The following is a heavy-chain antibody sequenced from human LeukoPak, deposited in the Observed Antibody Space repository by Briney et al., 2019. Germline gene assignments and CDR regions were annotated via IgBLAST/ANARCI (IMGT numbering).Heavy chain of an antibody. Sequence: GGSLRLSCAASGFTGSSDAMSWVRDAPGKGLEWVSAISGSGGSTYYSDSVKGRFTISRDNSKNTLYLQINSLKTKDTAVYYCAIYGSGSHAYWGQGSLVTVSS. CDR3: AIYGSGSHAY. CDR1: GFTGSSDA. CDR2: ISGSGGST. V-gene: IGHV3-23*01. J-gene: IGHJ4*02. D-gene: IGHD3-10*01.